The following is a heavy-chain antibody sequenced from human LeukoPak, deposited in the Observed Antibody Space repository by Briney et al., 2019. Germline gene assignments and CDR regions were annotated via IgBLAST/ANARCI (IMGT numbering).Heavy chain of an antibody. CDR3: SSRVVGGNSAIEY. J-gene: IGHJ4*02. D-gene: IGHD4-23*01. CDR2: IIPIFGTA. Sequence: SVKVSCKASGGISNTNAISWVLHAPGPGLESMGRIIPIFGTANYAQKFQGRVSITADTSTSTAYMELNNLRSEDTAVYYCSSRVVGGNSAIEYWGQGTLVTVSS. V-gene: IGHV1-69*06. CDR1: GGISNTNA.